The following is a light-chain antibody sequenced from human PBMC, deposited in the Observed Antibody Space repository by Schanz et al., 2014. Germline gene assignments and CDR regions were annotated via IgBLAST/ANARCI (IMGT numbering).Light chain of an antibody. CDR2: DVS. Sequence: QSALTQPRSVSGSPGQSVTISCTGTSSDVGAYNDVSWYQLHPGKAPKLLIYDVSARPSGISDRFSGSKSDHTASLTISGLQAEDEADYYCSSYTPTATPVIFGGGTKLTVL. CDR3: SSYTPTATPVI. J-gene: IGLJ2*01. CDR1: SSDVGAYND. V-gene: IGLV2-11*01.